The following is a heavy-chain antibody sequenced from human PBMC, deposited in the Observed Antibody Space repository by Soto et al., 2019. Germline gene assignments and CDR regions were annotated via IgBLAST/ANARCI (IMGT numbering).Heavy chain of an antibody. CDR3: AAYQLPPLGPFDY. CDR2: ISYDGSNK. J-gene: IGHJ4*02. Sequence: SGGSLRLSCAASGFTFSSYGMHWVRQAPGKGLEWVAVISYDGSNKYYADSVKGRFTISGDNSKNTLYLQMNSLRAEDTAVYYCAAYQLPPLGPFDYWGQGTLVTVSS. CDR1: GFTFSSYG. D-gene: IGHD2-2*01. V-gene: IGHV3-30*03.